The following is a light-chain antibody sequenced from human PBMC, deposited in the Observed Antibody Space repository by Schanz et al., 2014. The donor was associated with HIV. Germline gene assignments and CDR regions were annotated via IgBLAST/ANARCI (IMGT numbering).Light chain of an antibody. Sequence: DIQLTQSPSSVSASVGDRVTITCRASQGISNWLAWYQQKPGRAPKLLIYKASSLESGVPSRFSGSGSGTEFTLTISSLQPDDFATYYCQRYNSYSHTFGQGTKLDIK. J-gene: IGKJ2*01. CDR1: QGISNW. V-gene: IGKV1-5*03. CDR2: KAS. CDR3: QRYNSYSHT.